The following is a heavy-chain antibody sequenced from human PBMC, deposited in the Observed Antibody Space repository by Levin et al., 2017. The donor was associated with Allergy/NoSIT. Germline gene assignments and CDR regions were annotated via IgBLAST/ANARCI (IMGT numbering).Heavy chain of an antibody. CDR1: GGSFSGYY. J-gene: IGHJ4*02. V-gene: IGHV4-34*01. CDR2: INHSGST. D-gene: IGHD2-15*01. Sequence: GSLRLSCAVYGGSFSGYYWSWIRQPPGKGLEWIGEINHSGSTNYNPSLKSRVTISVDTSKNQFSLKLSSVTAADTAVYYCARGYCSGGRGWGHKRKCYFDYWGQGTLVTVSS. CDR3: ARGYCSGGRGWGHKRKCYFDY.